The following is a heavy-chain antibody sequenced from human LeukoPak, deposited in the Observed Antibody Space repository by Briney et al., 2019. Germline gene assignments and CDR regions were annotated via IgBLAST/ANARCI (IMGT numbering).Heavy chain of an antibody. CDR1: GGSISSYY. V-gene: IGHV4-59*01. J-gene: IGHJ4*02. CDR3: ARLHLDNSGYYFDY. D-gene: IGHD3-22*01. CDR2: IYYSGST. Sequence: SETLSLTCTVSGGSISSYYWSWIRQPPGKGLEWIGYIYYSGSTNYNPSLKSRVTISVDTSKKQFSLKLSSVTAADTAVYYCARLHLDNSGYYFDYWGQGTLVTVSS.